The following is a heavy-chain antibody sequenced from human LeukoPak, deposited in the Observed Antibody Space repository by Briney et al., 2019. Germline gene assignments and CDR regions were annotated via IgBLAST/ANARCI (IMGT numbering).Heavy chain of an antibody. CDR3: AAEPLRYCSGSACYDWFDS. V-gene: IGHV3-15*01. CDR1: GFSFNIAW. Sequence: GGSLRLSCAASGFSFNIAWMSWVRQAPGKGLEWVGRIKSTTHGGTTDYAAPVQGGFTISRDDSKNTPYLQMNSLKTEDTAVYYCAAEPLRYCSGSACYDWFDSWGQGTLVTVSS. J-gene: IGHJ5*01. D-gene: IGHD2-2*01. CDR2: IKSTTHGGTT.